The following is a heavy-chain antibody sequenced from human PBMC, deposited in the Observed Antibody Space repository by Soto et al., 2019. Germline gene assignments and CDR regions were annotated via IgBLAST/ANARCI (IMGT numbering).Heavy chain of an antibody. D-gene: IGHD5-12*01. V-gene: IGHV3-23*01. CDR3: AKDNKRKTYSGYDWGDAFDI. Sequence: GGSLRLSCAASGFTFSSYAMSWVRQAPGKGLEWVSAISGSGGSTYYADSVKGRFTISRDNSKNTLYLQMNSLRAEDTAVYYCAKDNKRKTYSGYDWGDAFDIWGQGTMVTVSS. J-gene: IGHJ3*02. CDR2: ISGSGGST. CDR1: GFTFSSYA.